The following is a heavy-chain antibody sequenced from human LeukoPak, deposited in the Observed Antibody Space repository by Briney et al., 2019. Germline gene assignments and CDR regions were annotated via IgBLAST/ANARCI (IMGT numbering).Heavy chain of an antibody. J-gene: IGHJ4*02. CDR3: ARWRGSTSERSDY. Sequence: PGGSLRLSCTASGFTFSDYWMTWVRQAPGKGLEWAANIKQDGSAEYYVDSVKGRFTISRDNAKNSLYLQMDSLRVEDTATYYCARWRGSTSERSDYWGQGTLVTVSS. V-gene: IGHV3-7*01. D-gene: IGHD2-2*01. CDR1: GFTFSDYW. CDR2: IKQDGSAE.